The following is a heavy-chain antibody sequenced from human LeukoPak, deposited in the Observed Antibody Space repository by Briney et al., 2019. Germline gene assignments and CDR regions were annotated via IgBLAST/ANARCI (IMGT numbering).Heavy chain of an antibody. Sequence: SETLYLTCTVSGGSISSYYWSWIRQPPGKGLEWIGYIYYSGSTNYNPSLKSRVTISVDTSKNQFSLKLSSVTAADTAVYYCVAYYDTAFDIWGQGTMVTVSS. CDR3: VAYYDTAFDI. J-gene: IGHJ3*02. V-gene: IGHV4-59*01. D-gene: IGHD3-22*01. CDR2: IYYSGST. CDR1: GGSISSYY.